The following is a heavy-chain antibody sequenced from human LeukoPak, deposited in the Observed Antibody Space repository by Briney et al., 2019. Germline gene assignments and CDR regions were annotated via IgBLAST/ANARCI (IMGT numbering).Heavy chain of an antibody. J-gene: IGHJ4*02. CDR3: ARGSAVVAAAYYFDY. V-gene: IGHV4-39*07. CDR1: GGSISSSSYY. Sequence: TTSETLSLTCTVSGGSISSSSYYWGWIRQPPGKGLEWIGSISYTGSTYYNPSLKSRLTISVDTSKNQFSLKLSSVTAADTAVYYCARGSAVVAAAYYFDYWGQGTLVTVSS. D-gene: IGHD2-15*01. CDR2: ISYTGST.